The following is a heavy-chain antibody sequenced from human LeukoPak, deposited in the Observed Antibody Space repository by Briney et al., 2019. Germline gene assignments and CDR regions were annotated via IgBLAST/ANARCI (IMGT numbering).Heavy chain of an antibody. Sequence: PGGSLRLSWAAAGFIFTKSWMAWVRQAAGKGLEWVANIKQDGSTQHYVDSLKGRSTLSRDNPKNSLSLQMNSLRADDTAVYYCARATDGSLDYCGQAILVTAAS. CDR3: ARATDGSLDY. J-gene: IGHJ4*02. D-gene: IGHD1-26*01. CDR1: GFIFTKSW. CDR2: IKQDGSTQ. V-gene: IGHV3-7*01.